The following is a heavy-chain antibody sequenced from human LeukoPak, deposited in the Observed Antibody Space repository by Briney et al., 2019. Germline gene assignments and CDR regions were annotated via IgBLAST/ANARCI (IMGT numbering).Heavy chain of an antibody. J-gene: IGHJ4*02. Sequence: GGSLRLSCAASGFTFSSYEMHWVRQAPGKGLEWVSYISSSGSTIYYADSVKGRFTISRDNAKNSLYLQMNSLRAEDTAVYYCARDLLETRTIDYWGQGTLVTVSS. CDR3: ARDLLETRTIDY. CDR2: ISSSGSTI. D-gene: IGHD1-1*01. CDR1: GFTFSSYE. V-gene: IGHV3-48*03.